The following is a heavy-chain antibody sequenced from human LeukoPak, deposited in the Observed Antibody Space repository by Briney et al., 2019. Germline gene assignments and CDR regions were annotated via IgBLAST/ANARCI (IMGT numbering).Heavy chain of an antibody. Sequence: GASVMVSCKASGYTFTGYYMHWVRQAPGQGLEWMGWINPNSGGTNYAQKFQGRVTMTRDTSISTAYMELSRLRSDDTAVYYCAIADYYDIWFDPWGQGTLVTVSS. CDR1: GYTFTGYY. V-gene: IGHV1-2*02. J-gene: IGHJ5*02. CDR2: INPNSGGT. D-gene: IGHD3-22*01. CDR3: AIADYYDIWFDP.